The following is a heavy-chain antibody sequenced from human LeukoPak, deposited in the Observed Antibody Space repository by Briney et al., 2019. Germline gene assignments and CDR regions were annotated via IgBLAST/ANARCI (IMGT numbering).Heavy chain of an antibody. CDR1: GFTFNSYA. V-gene: IGHV3-64D*06. CDR2: IRSNGGST. Sequence: PGGSLRLSCSASGFTFNSYAMHWDRQAPGKGLEYVSGIRSNGGSTYYADSVKGRFTVSRDNSKNTLYLQMSSLRAEDTAVYYCVKDRRLDYSRFDCWGQGTLVTVSS. J-gene: IGHJ4*02. CDR3: VKDRRLDYSRFDC. D-gene: IGHD2-15*01.